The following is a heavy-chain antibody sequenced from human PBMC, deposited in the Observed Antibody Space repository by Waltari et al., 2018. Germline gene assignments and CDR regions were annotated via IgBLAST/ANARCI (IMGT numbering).Heavy chain of an antibody. CDR2: IRSKADGGTI. D-gene: IGHD5-12*01. CDR1: GFSFSDAW. CDR3: TTDRRRGYDPQFDY. J-gene: IGHJ4*02. Sequence: EVQLVESGGGLVKPGGSLRLSWAASGFSFSDAWMSWDRLAPGKGLEWVGRIRSKADGGTIDYAAPVKGRFTISRDDSKTTLYMQLNSLKDEDTAVYYCTTDRRRGYDPQFDYWGQGTLVTVSS. V-gene: IGHV3-15*01.